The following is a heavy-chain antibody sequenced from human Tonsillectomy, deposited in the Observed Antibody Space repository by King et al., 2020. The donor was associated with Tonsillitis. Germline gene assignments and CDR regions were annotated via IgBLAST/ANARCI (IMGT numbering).Heavy chain of an antibody. D-gene: IGHD3-10*01. J-gene: IGHJ4*02. CDR2: IGTAGDT. CDR1: GFTFSSYD. V-gene: IGHV3-13*01. Sequence: EQLVQSGGGLVQPGGSLRLSCAASGFTFSSYDMHWVRQATGKGLEWFSAIGTAGDTYYPGSVKGRFTISRENAKNPLYLQMKSLRAGDTAVYYCARAAGYGSGTRFDYWGQGTLVTVSS. CDR3: ARAAGYGSGTRFDY.